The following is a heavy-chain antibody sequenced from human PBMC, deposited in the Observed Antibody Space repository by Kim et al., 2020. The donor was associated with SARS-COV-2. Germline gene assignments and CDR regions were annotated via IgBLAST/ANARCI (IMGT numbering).Heavy chain of an antibody. J-gene: IGHJ5*02. V-gene: IGHV4-34*01. Sequence: PALRSRVTISVDTSKNQFSRKLTSLTAADTAVYYCARGPHGSGSYGNWFDPWGQGNMVTVSS. D-gene: IGHD3-10*01. CDR3: ARGPHGSGSYGNWFDP.